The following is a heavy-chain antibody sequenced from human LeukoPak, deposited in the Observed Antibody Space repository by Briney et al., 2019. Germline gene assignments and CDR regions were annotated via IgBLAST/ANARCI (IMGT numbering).Heavy chain of an antibody. CDR3: ARDVVAYGSGTYNYFDY. D-gene: IGHD3-10*01. CDR2: ISTNNANT. CDR1: GYIFTDNG. V-gene: IGHV1-18*01. J-gene: IGHJ4*02. Sequence: GSSVKVSCKTSGYIFTDNGISWVRLAPGQGLEWVGWISTNNANTNYVQNLQGRVTMTRDTSTRTAYMELRSLRFDDTAVYYCARDVVAYGSGTYNYFDYWGQGTLVTVSS.